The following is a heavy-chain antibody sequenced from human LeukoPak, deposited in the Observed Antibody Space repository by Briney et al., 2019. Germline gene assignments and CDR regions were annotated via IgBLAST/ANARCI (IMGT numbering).Heavy chain of an antibody. V-gene: IGHV1-2*02. CDR3: ARREGDF. Sequence: GASVKVSCKASGYTFTAYYMHWVRQAPRQGLEWMGWINPNSGDTHYAQKFQDRVTMTRDTSISTAYMELSRLDSDDTAVYYCARREGDFWGQGTLVTVSS. J-gene: IGHJ4*02. CDR1: GYTFTAYY. CDR2: INPNSGDT.